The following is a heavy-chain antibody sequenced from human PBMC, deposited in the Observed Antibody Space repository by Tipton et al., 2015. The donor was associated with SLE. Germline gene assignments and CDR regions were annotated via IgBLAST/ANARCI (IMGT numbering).Heavy chain of an antibody. CDR3: AREHYYDRSGSYWSLDF. J-gene: IGHJ4*02. V-gene: IGHV4-38-2*02. Sequence: GLVKPSETLSLTCTVSGFSISSGDDWAWIRQSPRKGLEWIGSVHERGRTKHNPSLRTSVTISVDTSKNEVSLRLTSVTAADTAIYYCAREHYYDRSGSYWSLDFWGQGTQVTVSS. D-gene: IGHD3-22*01. CDR1: GFSISSGDD. CDR2: VHERGRT.